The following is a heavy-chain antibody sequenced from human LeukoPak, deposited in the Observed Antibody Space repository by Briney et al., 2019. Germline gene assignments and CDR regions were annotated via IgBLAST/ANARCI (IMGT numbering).Heavy chain of an antibody. D-gene: IGHD2-15*01. CDR3: ARDGYCSGGSCYRFDY. CDR2: IYTSGST. J-gene: IGHJ4*02. V-gene: IGHV4-4*07. CDR1: GGFISSYD. Sequence: PSETLSLTCTVSGGFISSYDWSWMRQPAGKALEWIGRIYTSGSTNYNPSLKSRVTMSVDTSKNQFSLQLSSVAAADAAVYYCARDGYCSGGSCYRFDYWGQGTLVTVSS.